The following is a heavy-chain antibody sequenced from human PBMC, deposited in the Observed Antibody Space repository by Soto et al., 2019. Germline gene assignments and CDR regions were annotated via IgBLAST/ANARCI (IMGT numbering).Heavy chain of an antibody. D-gene: IGHD3-10*01. CDR2: IIPISGTA. V-gene: IGHV1-69*13. CDR1: GGAFCSYA. Sequence: SVRFSCTAVGGAFCSYAISLVRQAPGQGLEWMGGIIPISGTANCAQKFQGRVTIIADESPSTAYMELSSLRSDDPPLYYCARRYGSGRIYYYGMEVSAQGTRGTVSS. J-gene: IGHJ6*02. CDR3: ARRYGSGRIYYYGMEV.